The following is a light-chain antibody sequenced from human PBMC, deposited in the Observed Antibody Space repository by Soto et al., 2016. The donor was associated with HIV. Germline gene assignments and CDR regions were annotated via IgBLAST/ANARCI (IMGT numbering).Light chain of an antibody. Sequence: SYELPQPPSVSVAPGKTARITCGGNDIGSKSVHWYQQKPGQAPVLVVYDDDDRPSGIPERFSGSSSGNTATLTISRVEIRDEADYYCQVWDSSSDHWVFGGGTKLTVL. CDR3: QVWDSSSDHWV. CDR2: DDD. J-gene: IGLJ3*02. CDR1: DIGSKS. V-gene: IGLV3-21*03.